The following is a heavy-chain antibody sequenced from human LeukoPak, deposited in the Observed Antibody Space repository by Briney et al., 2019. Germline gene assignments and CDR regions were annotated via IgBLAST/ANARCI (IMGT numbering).Heavy chain of an antibody. CDR2: ISYDGTYK. CDR1: GITARKYV. CDR3: ATEMAVTGHAFDV. J-gene: IGHJ3*01. Sequence: GGALRLSCEASGITARKYVMYWVRQTPGKGLECVAVISYDGTYKKYADFVKGRFTISRDNSKNTVFLHMESLSDEDTAVYYCATEMAVTGHAFDVWGQGTRVIVSS. V-gene: IGHV3-30*12. D-gene: IGHD6-19*01.